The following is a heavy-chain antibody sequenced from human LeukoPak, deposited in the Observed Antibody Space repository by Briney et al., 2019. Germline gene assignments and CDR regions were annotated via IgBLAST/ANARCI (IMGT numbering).Heavy chain of an antibody. CDR2: ISGSGNTR. D-gene: IGHD3-16*01. Sequence: GGSLRLSCVASGFTFSTYEMNWVRQAPGKGLEWVSYISGSGNTRYYADSVKGRFTISRDNAKNSLYLQMNSLRAEDTAVYYCARGGNYFDYWGQGTLVTVSS. CDR1: GFTFSTYE. V-gene: IGHV3-48*03. J-gene: IGHJ4*02. CDR3: ARGGNYFDY.